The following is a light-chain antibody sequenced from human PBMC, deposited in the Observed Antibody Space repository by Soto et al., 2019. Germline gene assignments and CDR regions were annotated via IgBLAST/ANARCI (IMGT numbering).Light chain of an antibody. CDR3: CSFAGNFLYV. J-gene: IGLJ1*01. Sequence: QSVLTQPRSVSGSPGQSVTISCTGSNSDVGAYNYVSWYQQHPGKAPKLMIYDVTKRPSGVPDRFSGSKSGNTASLTISGLQAEDEADYHCCSFAGNFLYVFGTGTKLTAL. V-gene: IGLV2-11*01. CDR1: NSDVGAYNY. CDR2: DVT.